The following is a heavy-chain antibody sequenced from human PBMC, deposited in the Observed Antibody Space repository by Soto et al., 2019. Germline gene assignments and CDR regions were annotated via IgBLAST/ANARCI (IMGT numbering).Heavy chain of an antibody. CDR3: ARGNRIEAFDI. D-gene: IGHD2-15*01. CDR2: ISANNGNT. V-gene: IGHV1-18*01. J-gene: IGHJ3*02. CDR1: GYTFTSYD. Sequence: ASVKVSCKTSGYTFTSYDINWVRQAPGQGLEWMGWISANNGNTNYAQKLQGRVTMTTDTSTSTAYMELRSLTSDDTAVYYCARGNRIEAFDIWGQGTMVTVSS.